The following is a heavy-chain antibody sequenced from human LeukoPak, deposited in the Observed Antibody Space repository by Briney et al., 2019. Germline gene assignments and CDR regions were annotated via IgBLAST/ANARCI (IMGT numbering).Heavy chain of an antibody. D-gene: IGHD2/OR15-2a*01. J-gene: IGHJ6*02. V-gene: IGHV4-61*08. Sequence: EASETLSLTCTVSGGSISSGGYYWSWIRQHPGKGLEWIGYIYYSGSTYYNPSLKSRVTISVDTSKNQFSLKLSSVTAADTAVYYCARFSPYYYYGMDVWGQGTTVTVSS. CDR2: IYYSGST. CDR3: ARFSPYYYYGMDV. CDR1: GGSISSGGYY.